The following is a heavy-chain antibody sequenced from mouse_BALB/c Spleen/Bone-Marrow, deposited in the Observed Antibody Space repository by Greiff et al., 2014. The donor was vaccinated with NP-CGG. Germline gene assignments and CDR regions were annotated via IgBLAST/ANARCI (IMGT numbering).Heavy chain of an antibody. V-gene: IGHV1S132*01. CDR3: AREYGNYNYALDY. J-gene: IGHJ4*01. Sequence: VQLQQSGAELVRPGASVKLSCTTSRYIFTSYWIHWVKQRSGQGLEWIARIYPGTGTTFYNEKFKGKATLTADQSSSTAYLQLSSLKSEDSAVYFCAREYGNYNYALDYWGQGTSVTVSS. CDR1: RYIFTSYW. CDR2: IYPGTGTT. D-gene: IGHD2-10*02.